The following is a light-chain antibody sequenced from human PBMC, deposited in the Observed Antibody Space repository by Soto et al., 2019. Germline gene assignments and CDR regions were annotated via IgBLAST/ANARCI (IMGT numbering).Light chain of an antibody. CDR2: DVS. CDR1: SSDVGGRDH. V-gene: IGLV2-14*01. CDR3: CSYTTSTTGV. Sequence: QSALTQPTSVSGSPGQSITISCTGTSSDVGGRDHVSWYQQHPGKAPKLMIYDVSNRPSGVSNRFSGSKSGNTASLTISGLQHEVEADYFCCSYTTSTTGVFGTGTKLTVL. J-gene: IGLJ1*01.